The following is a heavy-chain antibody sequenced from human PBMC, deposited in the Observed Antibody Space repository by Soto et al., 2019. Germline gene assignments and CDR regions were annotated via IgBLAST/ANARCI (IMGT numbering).Heavy chain of an antibody. CDR3: ARIKLVEWFFINVDVYDMDV. J-gene: IGHJ6*02. Sequence: GAPGILSGASGRFLNDSGQNVVPQAPGKGLEWVSFISSDSRTIYYADSVEGRFTVSRDNARNSVSLQMDSLRDEDAAVYYCARIKLVEWFFINVDVYDMDVWGQGT. D-gene: IGHD3-3*01. CDR2: ISSDSRTI. CDR1: GRFLNDSG. V-gene: IGHV3-48*02.